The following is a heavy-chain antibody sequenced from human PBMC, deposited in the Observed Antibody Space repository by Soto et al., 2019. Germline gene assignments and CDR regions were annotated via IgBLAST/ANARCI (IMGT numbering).Heavy chain of an antibody. CDR3: AREDSSGYTFPNWFDP. Sequence: SGPTLVNPTETLTLTCTVSGFSLNNARMGVSWIRQPPGKALEWLAHIFSNDEKSYSTSLKSRLTISKDTSKSQVVLTMTNMDPVDTGTYYCAREDSSGYTFPNWFDPWGQGTLVTVSS. D-gene: IGHD3-22*01. CDR2: IFSNDEK. V-gene: IGHV2-26*01. CDR1: GFSLNNARMG. J-gene: IGHJ5*02.